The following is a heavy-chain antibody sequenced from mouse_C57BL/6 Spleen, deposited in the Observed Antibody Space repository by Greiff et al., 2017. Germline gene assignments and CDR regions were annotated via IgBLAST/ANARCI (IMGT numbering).Heavy chain of an antibody. D-gene: IGHD2-1*01. V-gene: IGHV5-6*01. CDR3: ARPGGNSYYFDY. CDR2: ISSGGSYT. J-gene: IGHJ2*01. Sequence: EVKVVESGGDLVKPGGSLKLSCAASGFTFSSYGMSWVRQTPDKRLEWVATISSGGSYTYYPDSVKGRFTISRDNAKNTLYLQMSSLKSEDTAVYYCARPGGNSYYFDYWGQGTTLTVSS. CDR1: GFTFSSYG.